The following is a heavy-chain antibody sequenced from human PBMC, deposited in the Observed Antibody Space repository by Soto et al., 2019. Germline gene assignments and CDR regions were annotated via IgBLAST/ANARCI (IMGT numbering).Heavy chain of an antibody. V-gene: IGHV3-30*18. CDR1: GFTFSSYG. D-gene: IGHD1-26*01. CDR3: AKPGAAGGLGYYYGMDV. J-gene: IGHJ6*02. Sequence: QVQLVESGGGVVQPGRSLRLSCAASGFTFSSYGMHWVRQAPGKGLEWVAVISYDGSNKYYADSVKGRFTISRDNSKNTLYLQTNSLRAEDTAVYYCAKPGAAGGLGYYYGMDVWGQGTTVTVSS. CDR2: ISYDGSNK.